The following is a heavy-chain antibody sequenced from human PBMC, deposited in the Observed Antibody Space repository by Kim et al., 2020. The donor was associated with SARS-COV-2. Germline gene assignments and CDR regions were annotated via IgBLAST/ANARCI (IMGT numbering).Heavy chain of an antibody. Sequence: SVKVSCKASGFTFTSSAVQWVRQARGQRLEWIGWIVVGSGNTNYAQKFQERVTITRDMSTSTAYMELSSLRSEDTAVYYCAADVRDYYDSSGYYPYAFDIWGQGTMVTVSS. D-gene: IGHD3-22*01. CDR2: IVVGSGNT. CDR1: GFTFTSSA. J-gene: IGHJ3*02. CDR3: AADVRDYYDSSGYYPYAFDI. V-gene: IGHV1-58*01.